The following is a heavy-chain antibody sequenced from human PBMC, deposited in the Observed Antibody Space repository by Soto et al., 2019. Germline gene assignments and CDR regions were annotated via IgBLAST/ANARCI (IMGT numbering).Heavy chain of an antibody. V-gene: IGHV3-NL1*01. Sequence: GGSLRLSCAASGFTFSTYAMHWVRQAPGKGLEWVSGISWDSGSITYADSVKGRFTISRDNSKNTLYLQMNSLRAEDTAVYYCASETGRVDYYGMDVWGQGTTVTVSS. J-gene: IGHJ6*02. CDR3: ASETGRVDYYGMDV. CDR2: ISWDSGSI. CDR1: GFTFSTYA. D-gene: IGHD3-10*01.